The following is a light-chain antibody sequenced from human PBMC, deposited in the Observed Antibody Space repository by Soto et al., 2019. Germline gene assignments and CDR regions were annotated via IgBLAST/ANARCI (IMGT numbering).Light chain of an antibody. CDR1: QSVSSRY. V-gene: IGKV3-15*01. Sequence: EIVMTQSPATLSLSPGERATLYRRASQSVSSRYLAWYQQKPGQAPRLLIYGASTRAAGIPARFRGGGSGTDFPLTISSLQSEDFAVYYCQQYNNWPSFGQGTKVDIK. J-gene: IGKJ1*01. CDR2: GAS. CDR3: QQYNNWPS.